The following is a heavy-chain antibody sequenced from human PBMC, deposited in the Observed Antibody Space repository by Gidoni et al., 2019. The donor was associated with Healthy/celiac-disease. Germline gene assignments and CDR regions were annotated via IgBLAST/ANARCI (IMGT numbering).Heavy chain of an antibody. D-gene: IGHD3-3*01. V-gene: IGHV1-3*01. Sequence: QVQLVQSGAEVKKPGASVKVSCKASGYTFTSYAMHWVRQAPGQRLEWLGWINAGNGNTKYSQKFQGIVTITRDTSASTAYMELSSLRSEDTAVYYCARDSDFRNWFDPWGQGTLVTVSS. CDR3: ARDSDFRNWFDP. J-gene: IGHJ5*02. CDR2: INAGNGNT. CDR1: GYTFTSYA.